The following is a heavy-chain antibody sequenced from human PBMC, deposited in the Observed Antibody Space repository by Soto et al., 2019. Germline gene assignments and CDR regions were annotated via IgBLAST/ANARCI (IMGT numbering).Heavy chain of an antibody. D-gene: IGHD6-13*01. CDR1: GYTFTSYG. J-gene: IGHJ4*01. CDR3: TRENAAAASPTLDY. Sequence: ASVKVSCKASGYTFTSYGISWVRQAPGQGLEWMGWISAYNGNTNYAQNLQGRVTMTADTSTNVAYMELRSLRSDDTAVYYCTRENAAAASPTLDYWGHGTLVTVSS. CDR2: ISAYNGNT. V-gene: IGHV1-18*04.